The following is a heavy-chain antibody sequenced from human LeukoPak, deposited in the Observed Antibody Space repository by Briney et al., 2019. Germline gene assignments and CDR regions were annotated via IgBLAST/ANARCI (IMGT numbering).Heavy chain of an antibody. D-gene: IGHD6-13*01. Sequence: PGGSLRLSCAASGFTFSDYYMSWIRQAPGKGLEWVSYISSSGSNIYYADSVKGRFTISRDNAKISLFPQMNSLRAEDTAVYYCARVAAAGTGELHWGQGTLVTVSS. CDR2: ISSSGSNI. CDR3: ARVAAAGTGELH. J-gene: IGHJ1*01. V-gene: IGHV3-11*01. CDR1: GFTFSDYY.